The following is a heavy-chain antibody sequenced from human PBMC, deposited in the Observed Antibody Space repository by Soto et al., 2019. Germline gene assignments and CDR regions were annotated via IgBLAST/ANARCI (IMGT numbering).Heavy chain of an antibody. J-gene: IGHJ1*01. Sequence: GGSLRLSCAASGFTFNDYPMSWVRQAPGKGLEWVSGISGSGDSTYYADSVKGRFTISRDNSKKTLYLQMNSLRAEDTAVYYCAKGVPGIAVAGTGYFQHWGQGTLVTVSS. V-gene: IGHV3-23*01. CDR1: GFTFNDYP. CDR2: ISGSGDST. CDR3: AKGVPGIAVAGTGYFQH. D-gene: IGHD6-19*01.